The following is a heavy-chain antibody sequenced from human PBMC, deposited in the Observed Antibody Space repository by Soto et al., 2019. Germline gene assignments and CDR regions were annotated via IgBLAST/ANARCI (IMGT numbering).Heavy chain of an antibody. V-gene: IGHV2-5*02. CDR1: GFSLSTSGVG. CDR3: ARGTAYYYAMDV. D-gene: IGHD1-1*01. J-gene: IGHJ6*02. Sequence: QITLKESGPPLVKPTQTLTLTCTFSGFSLSTSGVGVGWIRQPPGKALEWLALIYWDDDKRYSPSLKSRLTIPKDTSKNQVVLTMTNVDPVDTATYYCARGTAYYYAMDVWGQGTTVAVSS. CDR2: IYWDDDK.